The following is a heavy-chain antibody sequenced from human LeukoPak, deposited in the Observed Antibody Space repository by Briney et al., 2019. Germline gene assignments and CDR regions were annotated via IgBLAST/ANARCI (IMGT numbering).Heavy chain of an antibody. D-gene: IGHD5-18*01. Sequence: PGGSLRLSCAASGFSLSGYWMTWVRQAPGKGLEWVARLHADGVEQNYVDSVTGRFTMSRDNAKNSLDPQMNSLRVEDTAVYYCARGGYSFDYLGQGTLVAVSS. CDR3: ARGGYSFDY. CDR2: LHADGVEQ. V-gene: IGHV3-7*01. J-gene: IGHJ4*02. CDR1: GFSLSGYW.